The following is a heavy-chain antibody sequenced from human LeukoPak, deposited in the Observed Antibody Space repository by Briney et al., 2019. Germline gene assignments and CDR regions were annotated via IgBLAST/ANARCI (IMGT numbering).Heavy chain of an antibody. CDR1: GFTFSSYW. D-gene: IGHD2-15*01. CDR2: IKQDGSEK. CDR3: ARSDGYCSGGSCRTYYYYYYYMDV. V-gene: IGHV3-7*01. J-gene: IGHJ6*03. Sequence: PGGSLRLSCTTSGFTFSSYWMSWVRQAPGKGLEWVANIKQDGSEKYYVDSVKGRFTISRDNAKNSLYLQMNSLRAGDTAVYYCARSDGYCSGGSCRTYYYYYYYMDVWGKGTTVTISS.